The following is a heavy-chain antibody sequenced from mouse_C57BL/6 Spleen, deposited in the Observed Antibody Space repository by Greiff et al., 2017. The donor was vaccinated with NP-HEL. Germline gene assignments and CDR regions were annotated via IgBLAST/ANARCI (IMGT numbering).Heavy chain of an antibody. Sequence: EVKLVESGGGLVKPGGSLKLSCAASGFTFSSYAMSWVRQTPEKRLEWVATISDGGSYTYYPDNVKGRFIITRDNAKNNLYLQMSHLKSEDTAMYYCASFYYYGSSYDAMDYWGQGTSVTVSS. CDR3: ASFYYYGSSYDAMDY. V-gene: IGHV5-4*03. CDR1: GFTFSSYA. D-gene: IGHD1-1*01. J-gene: IGHJ4*01. CDR2: ISDGGSYT.